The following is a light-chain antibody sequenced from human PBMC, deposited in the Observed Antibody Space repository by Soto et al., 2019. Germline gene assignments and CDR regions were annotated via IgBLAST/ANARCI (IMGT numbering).Light chain of an antibody. Sequence: QSALTQPASVSGSPGQSITISCTGTSNDIGTDNYVSWYQHHPGKAPKLLIYEVSNRPSGVSNRFSGSKSGNTASLTISGLQAEDEADYHCTSFTTSTTVVFGGGTKVTVL. V-gene: IGLV2-14*01. CDR2: EVS. CDR1: SNDIGTDNY. CDR3: TSFTTSTTVV. J-gene: IGLJ2*01.